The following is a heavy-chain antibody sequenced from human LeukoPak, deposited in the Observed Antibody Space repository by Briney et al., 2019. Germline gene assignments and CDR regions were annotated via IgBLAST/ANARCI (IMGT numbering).Heavy chain of an antibody. CDR1: GGSLSSGDYY. V-gene: IGHV4-30-4*01. D-gene: IGHD4-17*01. J-gene: IGHJ5*02. Sequence: SQTLSLTCTVSGGSLSSGDYYWGWVRQPPGKGLEWIGYIYYSGSTYYNPSLKSRVNISVDTSKNQFSLKLSSVTAADTAVYYCASVTTTDGFDPWGQGTLVTVSS. CDR2: IYYSGST. CDR3: ASVTTTDGFDP.